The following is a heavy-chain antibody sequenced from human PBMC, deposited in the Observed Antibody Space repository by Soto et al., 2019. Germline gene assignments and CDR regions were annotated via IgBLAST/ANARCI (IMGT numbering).Heavy chain of an antibody. J-gene: IGHJ6*02. CDR3: ARTDRDFYGLDV. Sequence: EVQLVESGGGLVQPGGSLRLSCEASGFTFRKYDMHWVRQGTGKGLEWVSGISAAGDPDYADSVEGRFTISRENAQNSFFLQMNCLRVGDTAVYYCARTDRDFYGLDVWGQGTTVIVSS. CDR1: GFTFRKYD. V-gene: IGHV3-13*05. CDR2: ISAAGDP.